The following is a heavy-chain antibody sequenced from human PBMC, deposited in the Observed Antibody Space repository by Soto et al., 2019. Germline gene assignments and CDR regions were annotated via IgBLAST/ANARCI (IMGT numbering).Heavy chain of an antibody. CDR1: GFTFSSYW. CDR2: IKQDGSEK. V-gene: IGHV3-7*03. J-gene: IGHJ4*02. CDR3: ARVGVDYGAYVDY. Sequence: GESLKISCAASGFTFSSYWMSWVRQAPGKGLEGVAKIKQDGSEKYYMYTVKVRVTISRDSDKSSLYLQLNSLRAEDTAVYFCARVGVDYGAYVDYWGQGTLVTVSS. D-gene: IGHD4-17*01.